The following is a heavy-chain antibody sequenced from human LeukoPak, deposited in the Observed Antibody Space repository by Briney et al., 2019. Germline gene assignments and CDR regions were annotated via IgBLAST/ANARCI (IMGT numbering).Heavy chain of an antibody. CDR1: GGTFSSYA. CDR2: IIPIFGTA. J-gene: IGHJ5*02. V-gene: IGHV1-69*05. Sequence: SVKVSCKASGGTFSSYAISWVRQAPGQGLEWMGGIIPIFGTANYAQKFQGRVTITTDESTSTAYMELSSLRPEDTAVYYCARWAYGQQLENRFDPWGQGTLVTVSS. CDR3: ARWAYGQQLENRFDP. D-gene: IGHD6-13*01.